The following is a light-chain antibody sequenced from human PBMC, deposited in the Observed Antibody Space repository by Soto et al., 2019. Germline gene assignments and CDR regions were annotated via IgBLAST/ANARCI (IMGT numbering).Light chain of an antibody. CDR3: MQALQTPWT. CDR2: LGS. J-gene: IGKJ1*01. V-gene: IGKV2-28*01. CDR1: ESLLHANGYNY. Sequence: IVMTHSPLSLPVIPGEPASIACRSSESLLHANGYNYLAWYLQKPGRSPQLLIYLGSNRASGVPDRFSGSGSGTDFTLKISRVEPEDVGVYYCMQALQTPWTFGPGTKVDIK.